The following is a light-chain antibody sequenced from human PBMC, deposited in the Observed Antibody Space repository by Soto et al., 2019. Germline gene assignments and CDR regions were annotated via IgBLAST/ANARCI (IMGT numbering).Light chain of an antibody. Sequence: IVLTQSPVILSLSPGERATLSCRASQHISTFLAWYQHKVGQAPRLLISDASKRATGTPARFSGSGSGTDFTLTISSLEPEDFAVYYCQQRSYGYTFGQGTKLEI. V-gene: IGKV3-11*01. CDR3: QQRSYGYT. CDR2: DAS. J-gene: IGKJ2*01. CDR1: QHISTF.